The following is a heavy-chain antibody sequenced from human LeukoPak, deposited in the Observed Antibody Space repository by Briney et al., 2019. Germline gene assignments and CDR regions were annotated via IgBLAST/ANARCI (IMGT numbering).Heavy chain of an antibody. J-gene: IGHJ4*02. Sequence: GRSLRLSCAASGVTFSSYAMHWVRQAPGKGLEWVAVISYDGSNKYYADSVKGRFTISRDNSKNTLYLQMNSLRAEDTAVYYCARDLERTFDYWGQGTLVTVSS. CDR1: GVTFSSYA. CDR3: ARDLERTFDY. CDR2: ISYDGSNK. D-gene: IGHD5-24*01. V-gene: IGHV3-30-3*01.